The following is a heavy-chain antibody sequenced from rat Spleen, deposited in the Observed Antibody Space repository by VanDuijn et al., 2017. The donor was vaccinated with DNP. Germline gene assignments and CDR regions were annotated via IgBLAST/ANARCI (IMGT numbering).Heavy chain of an antibody. J-gene: IGHJ2*01. CDR2: IAFDGGST. CDR3: AKNSGYYFDY. D-gene: IGHD4-3*01. CDR1: GFIFSHFY. Sequence: EVQLVESGGGLVQPGRSLKLSCAASGFIFSHFYMAWVRQAPKKGLEWVATIAFDGGSTFYQDSVKGRFTISRDNAKSSLYLQMNSLKSEDTATYYCAKNSGYYFDYWGQGVMVTVSS. V-gene: IGHV5-7*01.